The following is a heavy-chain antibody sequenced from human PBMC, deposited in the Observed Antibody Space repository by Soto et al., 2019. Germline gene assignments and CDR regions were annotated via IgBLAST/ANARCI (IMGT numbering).Heavy chain of an antibody. J-gene: IGHJ4*02. V-gene: IGHV3-23*01. CDR1: GFPFSNCV. Sequence: GGSLRLSCAASGFPFSNCVMSWVRQAPGKGLEWVSSISNSGGGTYYADSVRGRFTISRDNSKNTLYLQMNSLRAEDTAVYYCAKEDVGGYYYSGLWGRGTLVTVSS. D-gene: IGHD1-26*01. CDR2: ISNSGGGT. CDR3: AKEDVGGYYYSGL.